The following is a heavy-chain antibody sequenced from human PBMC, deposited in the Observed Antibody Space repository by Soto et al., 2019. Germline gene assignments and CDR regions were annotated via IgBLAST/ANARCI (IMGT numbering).Heavy chain of an antibody. CDR1: GVDVSDFH. Sequence: GGSLRLCCAASGVDVSDFHISGVCQAPGKGLEWISYISSSLGHTDYADSVKGRFTISRDNAKGSVFLEMSDLRSDDTAVYYCAANWNFGLNFWGQGTLVTVSS. CDR3: AANWNFGLNF. CDR2: ISSSLGHT. V-gene: IGHV3-11*03. J-gene: IGHJ4*02. D-gene: IGHD1-1*01.